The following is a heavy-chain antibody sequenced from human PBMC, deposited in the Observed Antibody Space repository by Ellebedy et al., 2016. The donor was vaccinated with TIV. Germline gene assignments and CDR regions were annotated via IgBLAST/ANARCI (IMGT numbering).Heavy chain of an antibody. V-gene: IGHV3-7*03. CDR2: IKQDGTET. J-gene: IGHJ4*02. Sequence: GGSLRLSCSASGFTFSTYWINWVRQAPGKGLEWVANIKQDGTETNYVDSVKGRFTISRDNAKNSVSLQMNSLRAEDTAVYYCARDLGHSGYDLFDSWGQGTLITVSA. D-gene: IGHD5-12*01. CDR3: ARDLGHSGYDLFDS. CDR1: GFTFSTYW.